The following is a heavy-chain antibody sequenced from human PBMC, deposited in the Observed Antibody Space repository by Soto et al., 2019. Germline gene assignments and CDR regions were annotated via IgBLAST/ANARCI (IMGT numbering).Heavy chain of an antibody. Sequence: PGGSLRLSCAASGFTFSNYWMHWVRQGPGKGLEWVSRINNNGRSISYAESVKGRFTISRDNAKNTLYMEMRNLRAEDTAVYYCARDPYGLDVWGQGTSVTVSS. CDR2: INNNGRSI. J-gene: IGHJ6*02. CDR3: ARDPYGLDV. V-gene: IGHV3-74*01. CDR1: GFTFSNYW.